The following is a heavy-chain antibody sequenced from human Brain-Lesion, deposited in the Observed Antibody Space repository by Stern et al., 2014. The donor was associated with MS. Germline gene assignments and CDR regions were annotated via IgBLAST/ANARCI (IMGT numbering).Heavy chain of an antibody. CDR2: IKSDGREK. CDR3: ARGVDP. Sequence: EVQLVESGGGLVQPGGSLRLSCAASGFSFSNYWMSWFRQAPGKGPEWVANIKSDGREKLYVDSVKGRFTISRDNAKNSLYLQMNSLRAEDTAVYYCARGVDPWGQGTLVTVSS. J-gene: IGHJ5*02. V-gene: IGHV3-7*01. CDR1: GFSFSNYW.